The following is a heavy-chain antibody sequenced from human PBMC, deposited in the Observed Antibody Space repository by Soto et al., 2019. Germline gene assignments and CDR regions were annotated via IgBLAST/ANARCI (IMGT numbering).Heavy chain of an antibody. D-gene: IGHD2-15*01. Sequence: GGSLRLSCAASGFTFSSYGMHWVRQAPGKGLEWVAVISYDGSNKYYADSVKGRFTISRDNSKNTLYLQMNSPRAEDTAVYYCAKALGYCSGGSCHYYYGMDVWGQGTTVTVSS. CDR2: ISYDGSNK. CDR3: AKALGYCSGGSCHYYYGMDV. J-gene: IGHJ6*02. V-gene: IGHV3-30*18. CDR1: GFTFSSYG.